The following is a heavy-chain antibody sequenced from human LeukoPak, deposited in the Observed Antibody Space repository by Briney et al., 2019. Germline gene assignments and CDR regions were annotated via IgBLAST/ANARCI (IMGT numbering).Heavy chain of an antibody. V-gene: IGHV3-7*01. CDR2: IKLDGSEK. D-gene: IGHD1-26*01. CDR3: ARETRGSYVPGLDS. Sequence: GGSLRLSCVASGFSLSNYWISWVRQAPGKGLEWVANIKLDGSEKYYMNSVKGRFIISRDNAKNSLNLQMNSLRAEDTAVYYCARETRGSYVPGLDSWGQGTLVTASS. CDR1: GFSLSNYW. J-gene: IGHJ4*02.